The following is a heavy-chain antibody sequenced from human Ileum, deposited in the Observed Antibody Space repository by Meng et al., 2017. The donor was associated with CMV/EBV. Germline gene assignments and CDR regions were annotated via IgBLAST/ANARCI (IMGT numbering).Heavy chain of an antibody. CDR2: ITYSGTT. Sequence: QLQRQESGPGLVKPSETLSLTCTVSGDSISSGDYFWCWIRQPPKGLEWVASITYSGTTYYNPSLKSRVTMSVDTSKNQFSLKLNSVTAADTAVYYCVRASITMIDYWGQGTLVTVSS. CDR1: GDSISSGDYF. J-gene: IGHJ4*02. V-gene: IGHV4-39*07. D-gene: IGHD3-22*01. CDR3: VRASITMIDY.